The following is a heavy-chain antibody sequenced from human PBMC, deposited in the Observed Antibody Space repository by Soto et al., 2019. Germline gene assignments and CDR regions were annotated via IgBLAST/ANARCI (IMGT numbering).Heavy chain of an antibody. V-gene: IGHV1-69*01. CDR1: GGTFTNSV. D-gene: IGHD6-6*01. CDR2: LIPIFGEA. J-gene: IGHJ5*02. CDR3: ARVRSSPNFDT. Sequence: QVQLVQSGAEVRTHGSSVKVSCKISGGTFTNSVISWLRQAPGQGLEWMGGLIPIFGEANLAQKFQGRVTIHADEYTSTVNMELSSLKSEDTAVYDGARVRSSPNFDTWGQGTLVTVSS.